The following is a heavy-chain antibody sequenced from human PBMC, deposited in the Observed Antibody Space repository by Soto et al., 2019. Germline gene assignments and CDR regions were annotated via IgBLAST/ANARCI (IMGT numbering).Heavy chain of an antibody. V-gene: IGHV4-34*01. CDR1: GGSFSGYY. J-gene: IGHJ3*02. D-gene: IGHD3-10*01. CDR3: ARAGTMVRGARSAFDI. CDR2: INHSGST. Sequence: SETLSLTCAVYGGSFSGYYWSWIRQPPGKGLEWIGEINHSGSTNYNPSLKSRVTISVDTSKNQFSLKLSYVTAADTAVYYCARAGTMVRGARSAFDIWGQGTMVTVSS.